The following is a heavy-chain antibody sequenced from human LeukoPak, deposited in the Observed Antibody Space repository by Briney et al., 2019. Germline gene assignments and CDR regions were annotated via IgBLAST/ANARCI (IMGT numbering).Heavy chain of an antibody. V-gene: IGHV4-38-2*02. D-gene: IGHD3-22*01. CDR1: GYSISSGYY. J-gene: IGHJ5*02. Sequence: SETLSLTCTVSGYSISSGYYGGWIRQPPGKGLEWIGSIYHTGSTYYNPSLKSRVTISVDTSKNQFSLKLTSVTAADTAVYYCARGVTMIGRLRFDPWGQGTLVTVSS. CDR2: IYHTGST. CDR3: ARGVTMIGRLRFDP.